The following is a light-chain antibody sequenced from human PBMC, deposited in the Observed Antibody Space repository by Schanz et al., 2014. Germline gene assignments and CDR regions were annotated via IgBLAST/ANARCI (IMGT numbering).Light chain of an antibody. CDR2: GDN. J-gene: IGLJ2*01. CDR1: SSNIGAGYD. CDR3: SSYTTNNTRV. V-gene: IGLV1-40*01. Sequence: QSVLTQPPSVSGAPGQRVTISCTGTSSNIGAGYDVYWYQQFPGTAPQLLIYGDNERPSGVPDRFSGSKSGTSASLAITGLQAEDEADYYCSSYTTNNTRVFGGGTKLTVL.